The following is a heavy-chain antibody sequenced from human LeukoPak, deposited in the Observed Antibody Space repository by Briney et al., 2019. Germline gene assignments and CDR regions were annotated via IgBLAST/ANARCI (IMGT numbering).Heavy chain of an antibody. CDR3: ASTCSSTSCPFSS. CDR1: GGSFSGYY. D-gene: IGHD2-2*01. CDR2: INHSGST. J-gene: IGHJ5*02. V-gene: IGHV4-34*01. Sequence: SETLSLTCAVYGGSFSGYYWSWIRQPPGKGLEWIGEINHSGSTNYNPSLKSRVTTSVDTSKNQFSLKLSSVTAADTAVYYCASTCSSTSCPFSSWGQGTLVTVSS.